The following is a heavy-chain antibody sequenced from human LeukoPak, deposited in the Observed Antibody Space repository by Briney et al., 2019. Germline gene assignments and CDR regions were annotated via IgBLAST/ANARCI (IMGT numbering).Heavy chain of an antibody. CDR3: ARDQSRYSSSSVYYGMDV. J-gene: IGHJ6*02. CDR1: GFTVSSNY. V-gene: IGHV3-53*01. D-gene: IGHD6-6*01. Sequence: GSLRLSCAASGFTVSSNYMSWVRQAPGKGLEWVSVIYSGGSTYYADSVKGRFTISRDNSKNTLYLQMNSLRAEDTAVYYCARDQSRYSSSSVYYGMDVWGQGTTVTASS. CDR2: IYSGGST.